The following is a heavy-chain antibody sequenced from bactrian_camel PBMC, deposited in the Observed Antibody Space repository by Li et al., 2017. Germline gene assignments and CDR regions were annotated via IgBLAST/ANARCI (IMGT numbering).Heavy chain of an antibody. CDR3: AAIGPYCYTKLSVRDFTY. D-gene: IGHD2*01. CDR2: IDTDGSI. Sequence: SGGGSVQAGGSLRLSCAAPGYSDSGYCMGWYRQAPGMEREVVAAIDTDGSISYVDSVKGRFTISQDNAKNTVYLQMNSLKTEDTAVYYCAAIGPYCYTKLSVRDFTYWGQGTQVTVS. J-gene: IGHJ6*01. V-gene: IGHV3S53*01. CDR1: GYSDSGYC.